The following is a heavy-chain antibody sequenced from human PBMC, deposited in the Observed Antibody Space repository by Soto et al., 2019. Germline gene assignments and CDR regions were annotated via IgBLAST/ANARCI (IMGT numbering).Heavy chain of an antibody. CDR3: ARVGLTNYDFWSGYPYYFDY. CDR1: GFTVSSNY. CDR2: IYSGGST. D-gene: IGHD3-3*01. J-gene: IGHJ4*02. Sequence: GGSLRLSCAASGFTVSSNYMSWVRQAPGKGLEWVSVIYSGGSTYYADSVKGRFTISRDNSKNTLYLQMNSLRAEDTAVYYCARVGLTNYDFWSGYPYYFDYWGQGTLVTVSS. V-gene: IGHV3-66*01.